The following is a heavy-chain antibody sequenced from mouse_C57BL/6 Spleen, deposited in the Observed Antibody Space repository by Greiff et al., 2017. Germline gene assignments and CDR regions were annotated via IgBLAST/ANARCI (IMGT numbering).Heavy chain of an antibody. J-gene: IGHJ2*01. CDR1: GFTFSSYA. CDR3: ARDHDYDY. D-gene: IGHD2-4*01. V-gene: IGHV5-4*01. Sequence: EVQLVESGGGLVKPGGSLKLSCAASGFTFSSYAMSWVRQTPEQRLEWVATISDGGSYTYYPDNVKGRFTLSRDNAKNNLYLQMSHLKSEDTAMYYCARDHDYDYWGQGTTRTVAS. CDR2: ISDGGSYT.